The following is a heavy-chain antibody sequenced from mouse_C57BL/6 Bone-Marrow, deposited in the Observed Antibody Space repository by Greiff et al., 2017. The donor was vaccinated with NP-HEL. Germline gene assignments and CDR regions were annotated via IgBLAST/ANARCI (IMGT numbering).Heavy chain of an antibody. CDR3: AFYYCCSSYDWYFDV. Sequence: VQLQQSGAELVKPGASVKLSCTASGFNIKDYYMHWVKQRTEQGLEWIGRIDPEDGETKYAPKFQGQVTITADTSSNTAYLQLSSLTSEDTAVYYCAFYYCCSSYDWYFDVWGTGTTVTVSS. J-gene: IGHJ1*03. CDR1: GFNIKDYY. D-gene: IGHD1-1*01. V-gene: IGHV14-2*01. CDR2: IDPEDGET.